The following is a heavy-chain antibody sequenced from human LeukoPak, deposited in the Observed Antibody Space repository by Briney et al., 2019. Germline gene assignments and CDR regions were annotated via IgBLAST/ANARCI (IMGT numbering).Heavy chain of an antibody. CDR3: AKDRVGAVSDNWFDP. V-gene: IGHV3-23*01. CDR2: ISGSGGST. D-gene: IGHD3-16*01. J-gene: IGHJ5*02. Sequence: QPGGSLRLSCAASGFTFSSYAMSWVRQAPGKGLEWVSAISGSGGSTYYADSVKGRFTISRDNSKNMLYLQMNSLRVEDTAVYYCAKDRVGAVSDNWFDPWGQGTLVTVSS. CDR1: GFTFSSYA.